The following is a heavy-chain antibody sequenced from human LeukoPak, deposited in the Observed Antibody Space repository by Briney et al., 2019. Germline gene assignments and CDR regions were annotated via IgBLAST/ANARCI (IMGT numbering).Heavy chain of an antibody. J-gene: IGHJ4*02. CDR3: ARHQDNWNDASFDY. V-gene: IGHV4-39*01. CDR1: GGCISSSSYY. Sequence: SETLSLTCTVSGGCISSSSYYWGWIRQPPGKGLEWIGSIYYSGSTYYNPSLKSRVTISVDTSKNQFSLKLSSVTAADTAVYYCARHQDNWNDASFDYWGQGTLVTVSS. CDR2: IYYSGST. D-gene: IGHD1-20*01.